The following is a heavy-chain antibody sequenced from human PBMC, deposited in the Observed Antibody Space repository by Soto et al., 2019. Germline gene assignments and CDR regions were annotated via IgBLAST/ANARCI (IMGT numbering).Heavy chain of an antibody. J-gene: IGHJ4*02. V-gene: IGHV4-59*01. CDR1: GDSISNYY. CDR3: ARYQGIASRGPFDY. Sequence: SETLSLTCTVSGDSISNYYWSWIRQAPGKGLEWIGFIYHSGNTNYNPSLKSRVTMSIDTSKSQFSLKLNSVTAADTAVYYCARYQGIASRGPFDYWGPGTLVTVSS. D-gene: IGHD6-13*01. CDR2: IYHSGNT.